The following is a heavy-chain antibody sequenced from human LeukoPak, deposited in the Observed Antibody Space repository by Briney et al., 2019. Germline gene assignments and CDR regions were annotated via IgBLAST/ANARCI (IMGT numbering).Heavy chain of an antibody. CDR3: ARVPHCSGGSCYLAMDY. D-gene: IGHD2-15*01. CDR1: GYTFTGYY. CDR2: INTNSGGT. V-gene: IGHV1-2*02. J-gene: IGHJ4*02. Sequence: EASGKVSCKASGYTFTGYYMHWVRQAPGQGLEWMGWINTNSGGTNYAPKFQGRITVTRDTSISTGYMELSRLRSDDTAVYYCARVPHCSGGSCYLAMDYWGQGTLVTVSS.